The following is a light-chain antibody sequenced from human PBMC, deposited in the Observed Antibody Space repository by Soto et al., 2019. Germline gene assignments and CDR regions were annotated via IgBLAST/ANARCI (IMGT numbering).Light chain of an antibody. CDR1: SSDIGAYMY. V-gene: IGLV2-14*01. CDR2: DVG. CDR3: TSFTSSSTLV. Sequence: QSVLTQPASVSGSPGQSITISCTGTSSDIGAYMYVSWYQQHPGKAPKLMIYDVGNRPSGVSNRFSGSKSGNTASLTISGPPAEDEADYYCTSFTSSSTLVFGGGTKLTVL. J-gene: IGLJ2*01.